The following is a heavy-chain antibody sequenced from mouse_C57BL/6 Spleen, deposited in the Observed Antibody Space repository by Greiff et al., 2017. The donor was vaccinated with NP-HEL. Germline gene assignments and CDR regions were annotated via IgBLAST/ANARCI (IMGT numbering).Heavy chain of an antibody. D-gene: IGHD1-1*01. V-gene: IGHV8-12*01. CDR1: GFSLSTSGMG. J-gene: IGHJ4*01. Sequence: QVQLKESGPGILQSSQTLSLTCSFSGFSLSTSGMGVSWIRQPSGKGLEWLAHIYWDDDKRYNPSLKSRLTISKDTSRNQVFLKITSVDTADTATYYCARSIYYYGSSYDYYAMDYWGQGTSVTVSS. CDR3: ARSIYYYGSSYDYYAMDY. CDR2: IYWDDDK.